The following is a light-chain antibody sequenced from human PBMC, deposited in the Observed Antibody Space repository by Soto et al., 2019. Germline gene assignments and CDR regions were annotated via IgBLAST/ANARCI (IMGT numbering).Light chain of an antibody. V-gene: IGLV2-14*03. J-gene: IGLJ1*01. CDR2: DVV. CDR1: SSDVGGFNS. Sequence: LTQPASVSGSPGQSITMSCTGTSSDVGGFNSVSWYQLRPGTAPKLILYDVVDRPSGVSYRFSGSKSGNTASLTISGLQAADVAEYFGSSYEITMTHVFGSGTKVTDL. CDR3: SSYEITMTHV.